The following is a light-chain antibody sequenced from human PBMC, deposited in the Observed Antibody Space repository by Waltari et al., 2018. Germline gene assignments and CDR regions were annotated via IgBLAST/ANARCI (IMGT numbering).Light chain of an antibody. V-gene: IGLV2-23*02. CDR1: STHVGTFKR. J-gene: IGLJ2*01. Sequence: QSALTQPASVSGSPEPSITLSSTGTSTHVGTFKRCPGYQQHPGKAPKLMIYAVSKRPSGVSYRFSGSNSGDMASLTISGLQPGDEAEYFCSSYAGSSKGVFGGGTKVTVL. CDR3: SSYAGSSKGV. CDR2: AVS.